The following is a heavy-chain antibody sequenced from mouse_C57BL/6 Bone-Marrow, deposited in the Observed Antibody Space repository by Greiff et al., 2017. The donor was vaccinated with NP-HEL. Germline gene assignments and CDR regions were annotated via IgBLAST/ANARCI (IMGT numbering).Heavy chain of an antibody. V-gene: IGHV1-26*01. CDR1: GYTFTDYY. J-gene: IGHJ2*01. Sequence: VQLQQSGPELVKPGASVKISCKASGYTFTDYYMNWVKQSHGKSLEWIGDINPNNGGTSYNQKFKGKATLTVDKSSSTAYMELRSLTSEDSAVYYCARWATGTDYWGQGTTLTVSS. CDR2: INPNNGGT. D-gene: IGHD4-1*02. CDR3: ARWATGTDY.